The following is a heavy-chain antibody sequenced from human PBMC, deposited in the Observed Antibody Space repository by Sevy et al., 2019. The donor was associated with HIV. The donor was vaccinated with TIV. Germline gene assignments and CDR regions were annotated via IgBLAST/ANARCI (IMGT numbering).Heavy chain of an antibody. Sequence: GGSLRLSCAASGSTFSTYWMAWVRQAPGKGLEWVANLNQDGSEKYPVDSVKGRFTISRDNAKNSLYLQMNSLRVEETGIYYCATDAWSYLVNWGRGTMVTVSS. CDR2: LNQDGSEK. CDR1: GSTFSTYW. J-gene: IGHJ3*01. V-gene: IGHV3-7*01. D-gene: IGHD3-10*01. CDR3: ATDAWSYLVN.